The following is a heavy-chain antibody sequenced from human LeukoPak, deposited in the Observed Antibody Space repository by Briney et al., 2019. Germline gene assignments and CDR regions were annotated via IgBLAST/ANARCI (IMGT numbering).Heavy chain of an antibody. CDR1: GGTFSSYA. Sequence: ASVKVSCKASGGTFSSYAISWVRQAPGQGLEWMGGIIPIFGTANYAQKFQGRVTITADESTSTAYMELNRLTSDDTAVYYCARERDSSGYSPLDPWGQGTLVTVSS. J-gene: IGHJ5*02. V-gene: IGHV1-69*13. D-gene: IGHD3-22*01. CDR2: IIPIFGTA. CDR3: ARERDSSGYSPLDP.